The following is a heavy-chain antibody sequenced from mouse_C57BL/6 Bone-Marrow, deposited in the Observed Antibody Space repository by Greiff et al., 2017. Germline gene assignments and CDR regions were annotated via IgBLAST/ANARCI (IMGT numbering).Heavy chain of an antibody. CDR3: AWLLRGGFAY. D-gene: IGHD2-3*01. Sequence: VKLQQPGAELVMPGASVKLSCKASGYTFTSYWMHWVEQRPGQGLEWIGEIDPSDSYTNYNQKFKGKSTLTVDKSSSTAYMQLSSLTSEDSAVYYCAWLLRGGFAYWGQGTLVTVSA. V-gene: IGHV1-69*01. J-gene: IGHJ3*01. CDR1: GYTFTSYW. CDR2: IDPSDSYT.